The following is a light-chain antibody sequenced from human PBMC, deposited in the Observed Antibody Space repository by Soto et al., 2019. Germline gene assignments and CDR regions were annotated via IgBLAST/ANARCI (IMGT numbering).Light chain of an antibody. CDR1: SSDVGGYNY. Sequence: QSALPQPRSGSGFPGQSVTISCTGTSSDVGGYNYVSWFHQHPGKAPKLMIYNVTRRPSGVPDRVSGSKSGNTSSLTISGLQAEDEADYYCCSYAGSYTFGVFGGGTKLTVL. CDR2: NVT. V-gene: IGLV2-11*01. CDR3: CSYAGSYTFGV. J-gene: IGLJ2*01.